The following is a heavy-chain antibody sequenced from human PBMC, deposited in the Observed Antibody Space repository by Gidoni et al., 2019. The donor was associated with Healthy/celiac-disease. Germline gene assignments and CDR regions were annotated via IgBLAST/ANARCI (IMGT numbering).Heavy chain of an antibody. CDR2: IYYSGST. Sequence: QVQLQESGPGLVKPSETLSLTCTVSGGSISSYYWRWIRQPPGKGLEWIGYIYYSGSTNYNPSLKSRVTISVDTSKNQFSLKLSSVTAADTAVYYCARVSGQYMIRFPDYYYYGMDVWGQGTTVTVSS. V-gene: IGHV4-59*01. D-gene: IGHD3-10*01. J-gene: IGHJ6*02. CDR3: ARVSGQYMIRFPDYYYYGMDV. CDR1: GGSISSYY.